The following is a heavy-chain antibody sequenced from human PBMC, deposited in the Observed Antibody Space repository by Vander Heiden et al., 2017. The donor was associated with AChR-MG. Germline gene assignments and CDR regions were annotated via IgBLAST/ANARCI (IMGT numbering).Heavy chain of an antibody. J-gene: IGHJ4*02. V-gene: IGHV6-1*01. CDR1: GDSVPSNSAV. CDR2: TYYRSKWYN. Sequence: QVQLQQSGPGLVKPSQTLSLTCAISGDSVPSNSAVWNWIRQSPSRGLEWLGKTYYRSKWYNDYSISVKSRITINPDTSKNQFSLQLNSVAPEDTAVYYCARDTGEVVARWAFDYWGQGTRVTVSS. CDR3: ARDTGEVVARWAFDY. D-gene: IGHD2-15*01.